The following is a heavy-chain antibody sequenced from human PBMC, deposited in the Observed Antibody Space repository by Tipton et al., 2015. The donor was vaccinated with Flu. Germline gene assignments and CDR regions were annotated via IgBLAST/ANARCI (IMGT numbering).Heavy chain of an antibody. D-gene: IGHD3-22*01. Sequence: LRLSCTVSGGSISSYYWSWIRQPPGKGLEWIGYIYYSGSTNYNPSLKSRVTISVDTSKNQFSLKLSSVTAADTAVYYCARGGLYYYYLPYYYYGMDVWGQGTTVPVSS. CDR3: ARGGLYYYYLPYYYYGMDV. J-gene: IGHJ6*02. CDR2: IYYSGST. V-gene: IGHV4-59*01. CDR1: GGSISSYY.